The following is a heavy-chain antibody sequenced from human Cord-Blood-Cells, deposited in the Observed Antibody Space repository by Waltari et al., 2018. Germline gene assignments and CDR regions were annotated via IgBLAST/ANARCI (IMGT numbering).Heavy chain of an antibody. CDR3: ARGSGRGLGIIL. CDR2: INHSGSA. CDR1: GGSFSGYY. V-gene: IGHV4-34*01. Sequence: QVQLQQWGAGLLKPSETLSLTCAVYGGSFSGYYWSWIRQPPGKGLEWIGEINHSGSATHNPSLKSRVTISVDTSKDQFSRELGAVTAADTAVDYCARGSGRGLGIILWGQGTLVTVSS. D-gene: IGHD3-10*01. J-gene: IGHJ4*02.